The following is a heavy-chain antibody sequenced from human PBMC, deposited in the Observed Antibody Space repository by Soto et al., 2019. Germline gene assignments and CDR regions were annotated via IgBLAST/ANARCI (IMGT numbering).Heavy chain of an antibody. J-gene: IGHJ4*02. D-gene: IGHD2-2*02. V-gene: IGHV3-7*03. CDR3: ARIYCSSSSCYIDF. CDR1: GFTLSNYW. CDR2: INQDGSQK. Sequence: EVQLVGSGGGLVQPGGSLRLSCAASGFTLSNYWMSWVRQAPGKGLEWVANINQDGSQKFYLDSVEGRFTISRDNARNSLYLQMNSLRAEDTAIYYCARIYCSSSSCYIDFWGQGILVTVSS.